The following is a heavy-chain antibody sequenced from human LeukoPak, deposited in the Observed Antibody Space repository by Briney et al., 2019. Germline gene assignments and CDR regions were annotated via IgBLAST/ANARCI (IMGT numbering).Heavy chain of an antibody. J-gene: IGHJ5*02. CDR2: IHHSGST. Sequence: PSETLSLTCTVSGGSISSGNYYWSWIRQHPGKGLEWIGYIHHSGSTYYNPSLKSRVIISVDTSKNQFSLKLNSVTAADTAVYYCASYGSGSYRFDPWGQGTLVTVSS. D-gene: IGHD3-10*01. V-gene: IGHV4-31*03. CDR3: ASYGSGSYRFDP. CDR1: GGSISSGNYY.